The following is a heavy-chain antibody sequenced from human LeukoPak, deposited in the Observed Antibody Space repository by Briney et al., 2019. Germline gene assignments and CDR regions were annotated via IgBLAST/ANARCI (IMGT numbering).Heavy chain of an antibody. D-gene: IGHD4-23*01. CDR2: ISSSGSTI. J-gene: IGHJ4*02. V-gene: IGHV3-48*03. CDR1: GFTFSSYE. Sequence: GGSLRLSCAASGFTFSSYEMNWARQAPGKGLEWVSYISSSGSTIYYADSVKGRFTISRDNAKNSLYLQMNSLRAEDTAVYYCARDIDYGGNSDLDYWGQGTLVTVSS. CDR3: ARDIDYGGNSDLDY.